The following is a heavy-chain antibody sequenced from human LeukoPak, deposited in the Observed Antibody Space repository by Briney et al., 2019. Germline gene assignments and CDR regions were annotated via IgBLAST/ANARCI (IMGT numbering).Heavy chain of an antibody. Sequence: ASVKVSCKASGYTFTSYDINWVRQATGQGLEWMGWMNPSSGNTGYAQKFQGRVTITRNTSISTAYMELSSLRSEDTAVYYCARVRYSGSYYHDYWGQGTLVTVSS. CDR1: GYTFTSYD. V-gene: IGHV1-8*03. CDR2: MNPSSGNT. CDR3: ARVRYSGSYYHDY. J-gene: IGHJ4*02. D-gene: IGHD1-26*01.